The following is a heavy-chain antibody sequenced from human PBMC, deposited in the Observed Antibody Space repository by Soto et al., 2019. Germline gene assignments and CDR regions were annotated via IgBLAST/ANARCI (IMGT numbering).Heavy chain of an antibody. Sequence: QLQLQESGSGLVKPSQTLSLTCAVSGGSISSGGYSWSWIRQPPGKGLEWIGYIYHSGSTYYNPSLKSRVTISVDRSKNQFSLKLSSVTAADTAVYYCARAYIEMATYNSRAFDIWGQGTMVTVSS. CDR2: IYHSGST. CDR1: GGSISSGGYS. CDR3: ARAYIEMATYNSRAFDI. V-gene: IGHV4-30-2*01. J-gene: IGHJ3*02. D-gene: IGHD5-12*01.